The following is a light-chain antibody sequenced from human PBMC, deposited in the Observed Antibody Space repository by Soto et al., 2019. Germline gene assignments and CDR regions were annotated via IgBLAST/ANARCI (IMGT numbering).Light chain of an antibody. CDR2: SAS. J-gene: IGKJ2*01. CDR3: QQGHNWPLT. CDR1: QSISTE. V-gene: IGKV3-15*01. Sequence: EIVMTQSPATLSVSPGERATLSCRASQSISTELAWYQQNPGQPPRLLIYSASTRATGVPARFTGSGSGSEFTLTLSGLQSEDFAVYYCQQGHNWPLTFGQGTRLEI.